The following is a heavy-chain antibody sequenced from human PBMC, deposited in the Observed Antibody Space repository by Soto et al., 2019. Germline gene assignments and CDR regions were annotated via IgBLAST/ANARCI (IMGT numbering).Heavy chain of an antibody. CDR1: GGSISSGGYY. Sequence: SETLSLTCTVSGGSISSGGYYWSWIRQHPGKGLEWIGYIYYSGSTYYNPSLKSRVTISVDTSKNQFSLKLSSVTAADTAVYYCARAQSGYHDNWFDPWGQGTLVTVSS. J-gene: IGHJ5*02. CDR3: ARAQSGYHDNWFDP. D-gene: IGHD3-3*01. V-gene: IGHV4-31*03. CDR2: IYYSGST.